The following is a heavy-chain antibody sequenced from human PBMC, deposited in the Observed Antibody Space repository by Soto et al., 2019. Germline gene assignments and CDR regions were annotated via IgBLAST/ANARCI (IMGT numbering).Heavy chain of an antibody. CDR2: INHSGST. D-gene: IGHD3-10*01. Sequence: SETLSLTCAVYGGSFSGYYWSWIRQPPGKGLEWIGEINHSGSTNYNPSLKSRVTISVDTSKNQFSLKLSSVTAADTAVYYCARGPKGSGSYRDVWGKGTTVTVSS. V-gene: IGHV4-34*01. CDR3: ARGPKGSGSYRDV. J-gene: IGHJ6*04. CDR1: GGSFSGYY.